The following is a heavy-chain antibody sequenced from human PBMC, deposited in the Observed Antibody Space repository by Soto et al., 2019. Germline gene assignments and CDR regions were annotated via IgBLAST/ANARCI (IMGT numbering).Heavy chain of an antibody. CDR3: ARGAAGSSLSGFDY. Sequence: EAQLVESGGGLVQPGGSLRLSCAASGFTFSHYKMNWVRQAPGKGLEWVSYISSGSTTIYYADSAKGRFTISRDNAKNSLYLQMNSLRAEDTAVYYCARGAAGSSLSGFDYWGQGTLVTVSS. V-gene: IGHV3-48*01. CDR2: ISSGSTTI. J-gene: IGHJ4*02. CDR1: GFTFSHYK. D-gene: IGHD6-6*01.